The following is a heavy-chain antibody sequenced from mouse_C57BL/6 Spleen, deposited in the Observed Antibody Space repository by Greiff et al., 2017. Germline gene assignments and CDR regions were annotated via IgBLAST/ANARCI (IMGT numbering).Heavy chain of an antibody. CDR2: INPSSGYT. J-gene: IGHJ4*01. CDR3: ARYFIYAMDY. V-gene: IGHV1-4*01. CDR1: GYTFTSYT. Sequence: QVQLKESGAELARPGASVKMSCKASGYTFTSYTMHWVKQRPGQGLEWIGYINPSSGYTKYNQKFKDKATLTADKSSSTAYMQLSSLTSEDSAVYYCARYFIYAMDYWGQGTSVTVSS. D-gene: IGHD1-2*01.